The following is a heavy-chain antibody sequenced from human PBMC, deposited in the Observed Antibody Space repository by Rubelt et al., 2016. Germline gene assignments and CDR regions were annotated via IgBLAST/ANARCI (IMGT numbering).Heavy chain of an antibody. D-gene: IGHD3-3*01. V-gene: IGHV1-69*01. J-gene: IGHJ6*02. Sequence: QVQLVQSGAEVKKPGSSVKVSCKASGGTFSSYAISWVRQAPGQGLEWMGGIIPIFGTANYAQKFQGRVTITADEATSPAYRGRGSLRSEDTAVYYCAREEGLTIFGHYGMDVWGQGTTVTVSS. CDR2: IIPIFGTA. CDR3: AREEGLTIFGHYGMDV. CDR1: GGTFSSYA.